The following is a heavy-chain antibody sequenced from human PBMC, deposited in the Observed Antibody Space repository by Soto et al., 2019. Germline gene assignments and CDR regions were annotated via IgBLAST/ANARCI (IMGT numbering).Heavy chain of an antibody. J-gene: IGHJ6*02. CDR1: GYTFSTYG. V-gene: IGHV1-3*01. CDR3: ARGKGMEENYFYYGLDI. CDR2: LNGGTGQT. Sequence: ASVKVSCKASGYTFSTYGMHWVRQAPGQSLEWMGWLNGGTGQTRYSQRFQDRVIITRDTSASTGYMELSSLRSEDTAVYYCARGKGMEENYFYYGLDIWGQGTTVT. D-gene: IGHD1-1*01.